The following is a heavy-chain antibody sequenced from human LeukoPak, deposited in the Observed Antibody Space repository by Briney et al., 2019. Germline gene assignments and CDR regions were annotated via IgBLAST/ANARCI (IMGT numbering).Heavy chain of an antibody. V-gene: IGHV1-69*13. CDR2: IIPIFGTA. Sequence: SAKVSCKASGGTFSSYAISWVRQAPGQGLEWMGGIIPIFGTANYAQKFQGRVTITADESTSTAYMELSSLRSEDTAVYYCARVRLLAARPLYYFDYWGQGTLVTVSS. CDR1: GGTFSSYA. J-gene: IGHJ4*02. CDR3: ARVRLLAARPLYYFDY. D-gene: IGHD6-6*01.